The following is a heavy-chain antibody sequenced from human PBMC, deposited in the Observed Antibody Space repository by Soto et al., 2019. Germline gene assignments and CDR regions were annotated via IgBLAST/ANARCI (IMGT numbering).Heavy chain of an antibody. CDR1: GDSISSSS. J-gene: IGHJ4*02. CDR2: IHYSGST. Sequence: SETLSLTCTVSGDSISSSSWSWIPQPPGKGLEWIGYIHYSGSTNYNPSLKSRVTISVDTSKNQFSLKLSSVTAADTAVYYCAASYYEAAFDYWGQGTLVTVS. CDR3: AASYYEAAFDY. D-gene: IGHD1-26*01. V-gene: IGHV4-59*08.